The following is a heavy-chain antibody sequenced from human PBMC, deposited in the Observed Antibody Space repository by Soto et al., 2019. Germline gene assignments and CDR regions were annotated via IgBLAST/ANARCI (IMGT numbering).Heavy chain of an antibody. Sequence: GGSLRLSXAASGFIFSTYEMNGVRQGPGMGVEWVSYIDRSGRTIYYADSVKGRFTISRDNAKNSLYLQMNSLRAEDTAVYYCARVSLDNYYYSGMDVWGQGTTVTVSS. CDR3: ARVSLDNYYYSGMDV. V-gene: IGHV3-48*03. CDR1: GFIFSTYE. CDR2: IDRSGRTI. D-gene: IGHD3-22*01. J-gene: IGHJ6*02.